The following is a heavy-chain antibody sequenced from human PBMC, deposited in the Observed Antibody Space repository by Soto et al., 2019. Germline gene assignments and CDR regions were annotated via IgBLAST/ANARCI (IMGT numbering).Heavy chain of an antibody. CDR1: GFTFSNYA. V-gene: IGHV3-23*01. Sequence: GGSLRLSCAASGFTFSNYAMSWVRQAPGKGLKWVSSISGSGRTTYYADSVKGRFTVSRDNSKNTLFLQIDNLRAGDTAVYYCAKKSGVGATWYFDYWGQGTLVTVSS. D-gene: IGHD1-26*01. CDR3: AKKSGVGATWYFDY. J-gene: IGHJ4*02. CDR2: ISGSGRTT.